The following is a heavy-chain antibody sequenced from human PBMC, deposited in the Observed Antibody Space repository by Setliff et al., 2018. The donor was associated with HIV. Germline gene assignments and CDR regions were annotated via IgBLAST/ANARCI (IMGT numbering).Heavy chain of an antibody. CDR2: VGAVGGPT. Sequence: GGSLRLSCAASGFTFDDYGMSWVRQAPGKGLEWVSTVGAVGGPTHYAESVKGRFTISKDNSKNTLYLQMSSLRDEDTAVYYCAKCGGVTCYSASWYFDYWGQGTLVTVSS. J-gene: IGHJ4*02. D-gene: IGHD2-15*01. V-gene: IGHV3-23*01. CDR3: AKCGGVTCYSASWYFDY. CDR1: GFTFDDYG.